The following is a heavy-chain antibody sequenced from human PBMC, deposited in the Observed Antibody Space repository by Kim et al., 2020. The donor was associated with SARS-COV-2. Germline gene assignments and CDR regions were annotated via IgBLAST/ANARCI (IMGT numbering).Heavy chain of an antibody. CDR2: INTNTGNP. CDR3: ARDVPPGIAAAGTVDY. CDR1: GYTFTSYA. D-gene: IGHD6-13*01. J-gene: IGHJ4*02. Sequence: ASVKVSCKASGYTFTSYAMNWVRQAPGQGLEWMGWINTNTGNPTYAQGFTGRFVFSLDTSVSTAYLQISSLKAEDTAVYYCARDVPPGIAAAGTVDYWGQGTLVTVSS. V-gene: IGHV7-4-1*02.